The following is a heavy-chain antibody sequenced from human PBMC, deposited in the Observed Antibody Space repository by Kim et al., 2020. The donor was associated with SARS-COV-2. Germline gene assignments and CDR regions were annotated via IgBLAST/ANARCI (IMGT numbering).Heavy chain of an antibody. CDR2: INHSGST. D-gene: IGHD6-6*01. Sequence: SETLSLTCAVYGGSFSGYYWSWIRQPPGKGLEWIGEINHSGSTNYNPSLKSRVTISVDTSKNQFSLKLSSVTAADTAVYYCARGRVFPCIWGLGTMVTVSS. CDR1: GGSFSGYY. CDR3: ARGRVFPCI. V-gene: IGHV4-34*01. J-gene: IGHJ3*02.